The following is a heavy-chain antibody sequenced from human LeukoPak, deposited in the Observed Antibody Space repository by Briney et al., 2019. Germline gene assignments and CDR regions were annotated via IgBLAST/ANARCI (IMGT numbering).Heavy chain of an antibody. CDR2: ISGSGGNT. J-gene: IGHJ5*02. CDR1: GFTFSSYA. D-gene: IGHD3-10*01. Sequence: GGSLRLSCAASGFTFSSYAMSWVRQAPGKGLEWVSAISGSGGNTYYVDFVKGRFTISRDNSKNTLYLQMNSLRAEDTATYYCAGELYGSGTHPWGQGTLVTVSS. CDR3: AGELYGSGTHP. V-gene: IGHV3-23*01.